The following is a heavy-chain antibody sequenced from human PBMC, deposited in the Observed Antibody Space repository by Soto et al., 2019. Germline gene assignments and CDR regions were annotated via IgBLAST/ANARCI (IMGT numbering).Heavy chain of an antibody. CDR3: ARTGNGYKAFYFGLDV. J-gene: IGHJ6*01. CDR2: IYPGDSDT. D-gene: IGHD5-18*01. Sequence: GESLKISCKASGYSFTSYWIGWVRQMPGKGLEWMGIIYPGDSDTRYSPSSQGQVTISADKSISTAYLQWSSLKASDTAVYYCARTGNGYKAFYFGLDVWGPGTIVTV. CDR1: GYSFTSYW. V-gene: IGHV5-51*01.